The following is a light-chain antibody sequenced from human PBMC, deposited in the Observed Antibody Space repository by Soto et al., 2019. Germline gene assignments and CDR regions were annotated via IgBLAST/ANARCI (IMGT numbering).Light chain of an antibody. V-gene: IGKV1-33*01. Sequence: DVQMTQSPSSMSASVGDRVTITCQASHDSSDYLTWYQHKPGEAPKLLIYDASKLAAGVPSRFSGRGSGTDFTISISSLQPEDIATYYCQQYDNVPLTFGGGTKVEIK. J-gene: IGKJ4*01. CDR3: QQYDNVPLT. CDR2: DAS. CDR1: HDSSDY.